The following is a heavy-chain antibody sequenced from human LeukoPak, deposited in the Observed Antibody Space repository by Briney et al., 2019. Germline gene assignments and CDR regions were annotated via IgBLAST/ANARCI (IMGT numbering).Heavy chain of an antibody. Sequence: GGSLRLSCAASGFTFSTYTMNWVRQAPGKGLEWVSSITSRSDIYYADSVRGRFTISRDNAKNSLYLQVNSLRAEDTAVYYCARDPAPEDNWGQGTLVTVSS. CDR3: ARDPAPEDN. J-gene: IGHJ4*02. V-gene: IGHV3-21*01. CDR1: GFTFSTYT. D-gene: IGHD1-14*01. CDR2: ITSRSDI.